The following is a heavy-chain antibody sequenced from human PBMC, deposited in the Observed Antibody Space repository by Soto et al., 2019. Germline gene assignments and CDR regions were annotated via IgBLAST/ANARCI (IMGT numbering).Heavy chain of an antibody. V-gene: IGHV4-38-2*01. CDR2: IHHSGST. Sequence: XATLSLTCAVSGYSISSGYYWCWVRQPPGKGLEWIGSIHHSGSTYYNPSLKSRVTISVDTSKNQFSLRLSSVTAADTAVYYCPRGPPTYSVRSSAGMDVCGQRTTVTVSS. J-gene: IGHJ6*02. D-gene: IGHD3-10*02. CDR3: PRGPPTYSVRSSAGMDV. CDR1: GYSISSGYY.